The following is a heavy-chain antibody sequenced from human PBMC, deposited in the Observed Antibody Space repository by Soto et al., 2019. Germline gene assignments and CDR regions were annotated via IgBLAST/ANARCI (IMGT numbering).Heavy chain of an antibody. CDR1: GFTFGDYA. Sequence: GGSLRLSCTASGFTFGDYAMSWVRQAPGKGLEWVGFIRSKAYGGTTEYAASVKGRFTISRDDSKSIAYLQMNSLKTEDTAVYYCTRDLTLYCTNGVCYKGGYYYYGMDVWGQGTTVTVYS. CDR3: TRDLTLYCTNGVCYKGGYYYYGMDV. D-gene: IGHD2-8*01. V-gene: IGHV3-49*04. J-gene: IGHJ6*02. CDR2: IRSKAYGGTT.